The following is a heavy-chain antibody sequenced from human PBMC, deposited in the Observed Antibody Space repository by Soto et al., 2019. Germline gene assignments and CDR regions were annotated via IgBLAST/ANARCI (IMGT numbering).Heavy chain of an antibody. J-gene: IGHJ4*02. Sequence: GASVKVSCKASGFTFTSSAMQWVRQARGQRLEWMGWIDAGSGNTNYAQKFQDRVTITRDTSASTAYMELSSLRSEDTAVYYCARDVAAADYWGQGTLVTSPQ. V-gene: IGHV1-3*01. CDR2: IDAGSGNT. D-gene: IGHD6-13*01. CDR3: ARDVAAADY. CDR1: GFTFTSSA.